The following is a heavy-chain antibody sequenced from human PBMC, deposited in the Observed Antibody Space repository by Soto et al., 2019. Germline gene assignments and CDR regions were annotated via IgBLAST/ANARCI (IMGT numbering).Heavy chain of an antibody. J-gene: IGHJ6*02. D-gene: IGHD1-26*01. CDR3: ASPIPRWSCHDGMDV. V-gene: IGHV3-30-3*01. CDR1: EFTFSSYA. CDR2: ISFDGANE. Sequence: QLVESGGRGVQPGRALRLSCEASEFTFSSYAMHWVRQAPGRGLEGVALISFDGANEYYAAYVKGRFIISRDNSKSMVYLQMKSQSPDNTAIYYCASPIPRWSCHDGMDVWGQGTIVTVSS.